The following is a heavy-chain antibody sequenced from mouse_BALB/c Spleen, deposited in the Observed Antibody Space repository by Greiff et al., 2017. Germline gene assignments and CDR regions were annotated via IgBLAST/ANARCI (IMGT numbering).Heavy chain of an antibody. J-gene: IGHJ4*01. CDR2: INPSNGRT. CDR3: ARELAMDY. Sequence: QVQLQQPGAELVKPGASVKLSCKASGYTFTSYWMHWVKQRPGQGLEWIGEINPSNGRTNYNEKFKSKATLTVDKSSSTAYMQLSSLTSEDSAVYYCARELAMDYWGQGTSVTVSS. D-gene: IGHD4-1*01. V-gene: IGHV1S81*02. CDR1: GYTFTSYW.